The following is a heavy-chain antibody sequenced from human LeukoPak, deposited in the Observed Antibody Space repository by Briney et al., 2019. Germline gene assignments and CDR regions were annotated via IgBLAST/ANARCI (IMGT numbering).Heavy chain of an antibody. CDR3: AHSLEVIYGDYASGYFDL. Sequence: SGPTLVNPTQTLTLTCTFSGFSLSTSGVGVGWIRQPPGKALEWLALIYWDDDKRYSPSLKSRLTITKDTSKNQVVLTMTNMDPVDTATYYCAHSLEVIYGDYASGYFDLWGRGTLVTVSS. CDR1: GFSLSTSGVG. D-gene: IGHD4-17*01. CDR2: IYWDDDK. V-gene: IGHV2-5*02. J-gene: IGHJ2*01.